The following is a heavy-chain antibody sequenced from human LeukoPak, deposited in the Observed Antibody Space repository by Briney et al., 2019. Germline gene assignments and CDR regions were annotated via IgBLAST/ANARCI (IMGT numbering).Heavy chain of an antibody. Sequence: GGSLRLSCAASGFTFSSYWMSWVRQAPGKGLEWVANIKQDGSEKYYVDSVKGRFTLSRDNAKNSLYLQMNSLRAEDTAVYYCARLSKTYYYDSSGYFDFANFDYWGQGNRLTVSS. CDR1: GFTFSSYW. J-gene: IGHJ4*02. CDR2: IKQDGSEK. V-gene: IGHV3-7*04. D-gene: IGHD3-22*01. CDR3: ARLSKTYYYDSSGYFDFANFDY.